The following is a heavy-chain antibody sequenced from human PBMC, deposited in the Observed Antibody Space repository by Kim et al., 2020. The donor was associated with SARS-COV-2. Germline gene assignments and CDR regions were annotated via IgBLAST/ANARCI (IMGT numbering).Heavy chain of an antibody. J-gene: IGHJ5*02. V-gene: IGHV4-4*07. Sequence: SETLSLTCTVSGGSITNHYWSWIRQPPGKGLEWIGRIYTSGSTNYNPSLKSRVTMSVDTSENQFSLKLRFVTAADTAVYYCAKSPSRVRGIITWFDPWGQGTLVTVSS. CDR1: GGSITNHY. CDR3: AKSPSRVRGIITWFDP. D-gene: IGHD3-10*01. CDR2: IYTSGST.